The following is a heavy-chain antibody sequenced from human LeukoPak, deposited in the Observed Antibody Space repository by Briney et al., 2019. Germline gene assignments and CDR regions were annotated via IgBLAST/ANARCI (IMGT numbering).Heavy chain of an antibody. D-gene: IGHD1-26*01. CDR1: GFPFSSHG. CDR2: ISCYNGDT. V-gene: IGHV1-18*01. J-gene: IGHJ4*02. Sequence: ASVTVSCTASGFPFSSHGITWVRQAPGQGLEWMGWISCYNGDTHYAQNFQGRVTMTTDTSTRTAYMELKSLRSDDTAVYYCARTGSYYREFDYWGQGTLVTASS. CDR3: ARTGSYYREFDY.